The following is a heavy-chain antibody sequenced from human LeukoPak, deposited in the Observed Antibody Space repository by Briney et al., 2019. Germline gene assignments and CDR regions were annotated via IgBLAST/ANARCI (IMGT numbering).Heavy chain of an antibody. J-gene: IGHJ5*02. CDR2: IYYSGST. V-gene: IGHV4-31*03. D-gene: IGHD3-22*01. CDR3: ARGYYYDSSGYLS. Sequence: TLSLTCTVSGGSISSGGYYWSWIRQHPGKGLEWIGYIYYSGSTYYNPSLKSRVTISVDTSKNQFSLKLSSVTAADTAVYYCARGYYYDSSGYLSWGQGTLATVSS. CDR1: GGSISSGGYY.